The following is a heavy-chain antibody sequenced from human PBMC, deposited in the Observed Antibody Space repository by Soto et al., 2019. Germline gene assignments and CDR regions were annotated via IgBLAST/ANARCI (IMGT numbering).Heavy chain of an antibody. J-gene: IGHJ4*02. CDR1: GGSVDSGNHY. CDR3: ARDMGSAMTTRIFDH. Sequence: QVLVQESGPGLVKPSQTLTLSCTVSGGSVDSGNHYWNWIRQPPGKGLEWIGYIYYGESTSYNPSLKSRAPISVDTSQSRFSLRLTSVTAADTAVYYCARDMGSAMTTRIFDHWGQGTLVTVSS. D-gene: IGHD4-17*01. V-gene: IGHV4-30-4*01. CDR2: IYYGEST.